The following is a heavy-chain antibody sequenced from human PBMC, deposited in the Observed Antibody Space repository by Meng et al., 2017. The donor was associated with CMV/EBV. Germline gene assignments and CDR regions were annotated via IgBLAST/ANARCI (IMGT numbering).Heavy chain of an antibody. J-gene: IGHJ6*02. CDR3: ARDRIVVVPGMDV. CDR1: GYTFTSYY. D-gene: IGHD2-2*01. Sequence: ASVKVSCKASGYTFTSYYMHWVRQAPGQGLEWMGIINPSGGSTSYAQKFQGRVTMTRDTSTSIVYMELSSLRSEDTAVYYCARDRIVVVPGMDVWGQGTTVTVSS. V-gene: IGHV1-46*01. CDR2: INPSGGST.